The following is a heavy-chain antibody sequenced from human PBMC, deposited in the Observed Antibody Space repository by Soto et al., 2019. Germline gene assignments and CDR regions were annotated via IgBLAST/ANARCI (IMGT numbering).Heavy chain of an antibody. CDR1: GGSISIYD. Sequence: SGTLDLTCAVSGGSISIYDWSWIRQPPGKGLEWIGYIYYSGSTNYNPSLKSRVTISVDTSKNQFSLKLSSVTAADTAVYYCARVMEGYDILTGYYPYYFDYWGQGTLVTVSS. CDR3: ARVMEGYDILTGYYPYYFDY. V-gene: IGHV4-59*07. D-gene: IGHD3-9*01. CDR2: IYYSGST. J-gene: IGHJ4*02.